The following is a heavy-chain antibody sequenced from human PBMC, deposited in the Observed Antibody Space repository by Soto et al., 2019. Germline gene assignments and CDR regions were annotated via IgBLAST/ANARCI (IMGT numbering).Heavy chain of an antibody. D-gene: IGHD4-4*01. Sequence: PGGSLRLSCAASGFTFSSYAMHWVRQSPGKGLEWVAVISYDGSNKYYADSVKGRFTISRDNSKNTLYLQMNSLRAEDTAVYYCASPYGGAPYSNYPTWFDPWGQGTLVTVSS. CDR2: ISYDGSNK. V-gene: IGHV3-30-3*01. J-gene: IGHJ5*02. CDR1: GFTFSSYA. CDR3: ASPYGGAPYSNYPTWFDP.